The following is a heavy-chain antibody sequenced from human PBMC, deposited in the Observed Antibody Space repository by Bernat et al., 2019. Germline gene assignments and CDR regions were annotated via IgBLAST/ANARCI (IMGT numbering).Heavy chain of an antibody. Sequence: QVQLVESGGGVVQPGRSLRLSCAASGFTFSSYGMHWVRQAPVKGLEWVAVISYDGSNKYYADSVKGRFTISRDNSKNTLYLQMNSLRAEDTAVYYCAKGARKYYYMDVWGKGTTVTVSS. CDR2: ISYDGSNK. CDR3: AKGARKYYYMDV. V-gene: IGHV3-30*18. J-gene: IGHJ6*03. CDR1: GFTFSSYG.